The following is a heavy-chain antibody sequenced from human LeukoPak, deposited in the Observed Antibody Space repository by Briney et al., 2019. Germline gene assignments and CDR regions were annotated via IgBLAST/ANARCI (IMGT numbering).Heavy chain of an antibody. CDR1: GFTFTSYS. CDR2: ISSSSSTI. Sequence: GGSLRLSCAASGFTFTSYSMNWVRQAPGKGLEWVSYISSSSSTIYFADSVKGRFTISRDNSKNTLYLQMNSLRAEDTAVYYCAKDRAAAGNYYYYGMDVWGQGTTVTVSS. J-gene: IGHJ6*02. CDR3: AKDRAAAGNYYYYGMDV. V-gene: IGHV3-48*01. D-gene: IGHD6-13*01.